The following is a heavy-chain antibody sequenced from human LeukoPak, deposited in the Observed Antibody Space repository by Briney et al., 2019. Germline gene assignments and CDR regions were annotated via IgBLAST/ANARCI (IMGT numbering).Heavy chain of an antibody. D-gene: IGHD2-15*01. CDR3: VKGGYCSGSGCYSTDAWVDY. Sequence: PGGSLRLSCSASGFTFSTYAMHWVRQAPEKGLEYVSAISSDGGSTYYADSMKGRFTISRDNSKNTLNLQVSSLRTEDTAVYYCVKGGYCSGSGCYSTDAWVDYWGQGTLVTVSS. J-gene: IGHJ4*02. CDR2: ISSDGGST. V-gene: IGHV3-64D*09. CDR1: GFTFSTYA.